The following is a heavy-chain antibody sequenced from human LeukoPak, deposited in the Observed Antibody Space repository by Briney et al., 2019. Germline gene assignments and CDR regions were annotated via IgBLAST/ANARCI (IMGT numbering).Heavy chain of an antibody. CDR3: ARGIAAAGVYWFDP. CDR2: ISWNSGSI. J-gene: IGHJ5*02. CDR1: GFTFDDYA. D-gene: IGHD6-13*01. V-gene: IGHV3-9*01. Sequence: PGGSLRLSCAASGFTFDDYAMHWVRQAPGKGLEWVSGISWNSGSIGYADSVKGRFTISRDNAKNSLYLQMNSLRAEDTALYYCARGIAAAGVYWFDPWGQGTLVTVSS.